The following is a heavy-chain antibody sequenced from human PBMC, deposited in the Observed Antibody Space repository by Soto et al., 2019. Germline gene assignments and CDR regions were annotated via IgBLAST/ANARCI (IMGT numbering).Heavy chain of an antibody. CDR2: ITGSGGST. J-gene: IGHJ4*02. Sequence: GGSLRLSCAASEFTFRSYAMSWVRQAPGKGLEWVSGITGSGGSTYYADSVKGRFTISRDNSKNTLSLQMSSLRAEDTAVYYCAKDGGSGYDWGYYFDQWGQGTLVTVSS. CDR3: AKDGGSGYDWGYYFDQ. D-gene: IGHD5-12*01. CDR1: EFTFRSYA. V-gene: IGHV3-23*01.